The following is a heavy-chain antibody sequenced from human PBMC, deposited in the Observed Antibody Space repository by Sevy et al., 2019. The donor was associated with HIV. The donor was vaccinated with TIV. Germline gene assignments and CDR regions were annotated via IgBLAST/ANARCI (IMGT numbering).Heavy chain of an antibody. J-gene: IGHJ5*02. CDR2: IHYSGST. Sequence: SETLSLTCSVSGGPISSYYWSWIRQPPGKRLEWIGYIHYSGSTSYNPSLNSRLTISVDTAKNQFSLRLTSLTAADTPMYYCAGAPPFRRGDDSLNWFDPWGQGILVTVSS. CDR1: GGPISSYY. CDR3: AGAPPFRRGDDSLNWFDP. V-gene: IGHV4-59*01. D-gene: IGHD5-12*01.